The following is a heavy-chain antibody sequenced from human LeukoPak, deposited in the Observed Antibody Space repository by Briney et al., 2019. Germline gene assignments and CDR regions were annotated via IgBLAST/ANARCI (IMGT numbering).Heavy chain of an antibody. CDR3: ARPRTYYDFWSGYYGDAFDI. Sequence: SSETLSLTCAVSGYSISSGYYWGWIRQPPGKGLEWIGSIYHSGSTYYNPSLKSRVTISVDTSKNQFSLKLSSVTAVDTAVYYCARPRTYYDFWSGYYGDAFDIWGQGTMVTVSS. J-gene: IGHJ3*02. CDR1: GYSISSGYY. D-gene: IGHD3-3*01. CDR2: IYHSGST. V-gene: IGHV4-38-2*01.